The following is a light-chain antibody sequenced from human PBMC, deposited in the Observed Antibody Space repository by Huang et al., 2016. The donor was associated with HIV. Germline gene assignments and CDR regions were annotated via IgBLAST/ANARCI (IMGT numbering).Light chain of an antibody. V-gene: IGKV1-27*01. J-gene: IGKJ1*01. CDR2: DAS. CDR1: QGISNY. CDR3: QKYDSAPWT. Sequence: DIQMTQSPSSLSASVGDRVSITCRASQGISNYLAWYQQRPGKVPKLLIYDASTLQSGVPSRFSGRGSGTDFTLTISGLQPEDVGTYYCQKYDSAPWTFGQGTKVEIK.